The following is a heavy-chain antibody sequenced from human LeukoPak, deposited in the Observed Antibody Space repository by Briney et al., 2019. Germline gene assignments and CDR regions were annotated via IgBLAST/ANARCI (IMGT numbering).Heavy chain of an antibody. V-gene: IGHV3-33*08. Sequence: PGGSLRLSCATSGFSFTDYPMHWVRQAPGKGLEWVAVIWYDGSNKYYADSVKGRFTISRDNSKNTLYLQMNSLRAEDTAVYYCARDKYDSSGYYYVGFDYWGQGTLVTVSS. CDR1: GFSFTDYP. D-gene: IGHD3-22*01. J-gene: IGHJ4*02. CDR3: ARDKYDSSGYYYVGFDY. CDR2: IWYDGSNK.